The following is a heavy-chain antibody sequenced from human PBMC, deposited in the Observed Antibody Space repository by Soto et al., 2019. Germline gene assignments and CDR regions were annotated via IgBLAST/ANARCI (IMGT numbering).Heavy chain of an antibody. Sequence: QVQLVQSGAEVKKPGSSVKVSCKASGGTFSSYTISWVRQAPGQGLEWMGRIIPTLGIANYAQKFQGRVTITADKSTSTAYRELSSLSAEATAVYYCVGGYDGSGSWGGFDYWGQGTLVTVSS. CDR1: GGTFSSYT. CDR3: VGGYDGSGSWGGFDY. J-gene: IGHJ4*02. D-gene: IGHD3-10*01. CDR2: IIPTLGIA. V-gene: IGHV1-69*02.